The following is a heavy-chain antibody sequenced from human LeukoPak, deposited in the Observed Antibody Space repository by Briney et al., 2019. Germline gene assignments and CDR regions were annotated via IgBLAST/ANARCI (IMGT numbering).Heavy chain of an antibody. CDR2: IYYSGST. CDR3: ARLGGYSYLNWFDP. Sequence: PSETLSLTCTVSGGSISSSSYYWGWIRQPPGKGLEWIGSIYYSGSTYYNPSLKSRVTISVDTSKNQFSLKLSSVTAADTAVYYCARLGGYSYLNWFDPWGQGTLVTVSP. D-gene: IGHD5-18*01. CDR1: GGSISSSSYY. J-gene: IGHJ5*02. V-gene: IGHV4-39*01.